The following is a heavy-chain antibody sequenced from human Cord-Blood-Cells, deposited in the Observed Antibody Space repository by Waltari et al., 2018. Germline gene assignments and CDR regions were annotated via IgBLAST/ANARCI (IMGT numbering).Heavy chain of an antibody. V-gene: IGHV3-33*01. J-gene: IGHJ4*02. CDR1: GFTFSSDG. CDR3: ARGAVPAAIDY. D-gene: IGHD2-2*01. Sequence: QVQLVESGGGVVEPGRSLGLSCAPSGFTFSSDGMPWVRQAPGKGLEWVAVIWYDGSNKYYADSVKGRFTISRDNSKNTLYLQMNSLRAEDTAVYYCARGAVPAAIDYWGQGTLVTVSS. CDR2: IWYDGSNK.